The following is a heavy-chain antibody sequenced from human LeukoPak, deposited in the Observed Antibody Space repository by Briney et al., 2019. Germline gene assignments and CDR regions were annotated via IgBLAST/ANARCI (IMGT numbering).Heavy chain of an antibody. CDR2: IKEDGNEK. D-gene: IGHD5-18*01. CDR1: GFTFSSYR. Sequence: GGSLRLSCAAFGFTFSSYRMSWVRQAPGKGLEWVANIKEDGNEKYYVDSVKGRFTISRDNAKKSLFLQMNSLRAEDTAVYYCTRVGYSYGYPYFDYWGQGTPVTVSS. V-gene: IGHV3-7*04. CDR3: TRVGYSYGYPYFDY. J-gene: IGHJ4*02.